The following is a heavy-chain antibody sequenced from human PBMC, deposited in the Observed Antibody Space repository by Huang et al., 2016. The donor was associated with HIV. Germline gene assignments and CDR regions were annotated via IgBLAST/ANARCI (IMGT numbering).Heavy chain of an antibody. V-gene: IGHV1-46*01. CDR1: GYTFSSNY. CDR3: ARAGGAYTDNWLVN. Sequence: VQLVQSVAAEKKPGASVKVSCKASGYTFSSNYIHWVRQAPGLGFEWMGIIEPCDNSSTIAPKFRGRLNMTRDTSTIRVYMELNSLTSHDTAVYYCARAGGAYTDNWLVNWGQGTLVTVSS. D-gene: IGHD3-16*01. CDR2: IEPCDNSS. J-gene: IGHJ5*02.